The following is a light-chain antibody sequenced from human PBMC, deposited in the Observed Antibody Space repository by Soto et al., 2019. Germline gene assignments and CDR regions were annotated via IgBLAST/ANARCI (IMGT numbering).Light chain of an antibody. J-gene: IGKJ5*01. CDR1: QDISNY. CDR2: DAS. V-gene: IGKV1-33*01. CDR3: QQSDSLPIT. Sequence: DIQMTQSPSSLSASVGDRVTITCRASQDISNYLNWYQQRPGKAPKLLIYDASNLERGVPSRFSETRSGTHFTFAITRLQPEDVATYYCQQSDSLPITFGQGTRLEI.